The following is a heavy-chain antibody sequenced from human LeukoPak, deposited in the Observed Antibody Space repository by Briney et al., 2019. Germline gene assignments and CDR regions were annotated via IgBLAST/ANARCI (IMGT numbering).Heavy chain of an antibody. CDR3: ARFNTGYYYGSGSYDY. Sequence: ASVKVSCKASGYTFTSYYMHWVRQAPGQGLEWMGIINPSGGSTSYAQKFQGRVTMTRDTSISTAYMELSRLRSDDTAVYYCARFNTGYYYGSGSYDYWGQGTLVTVSS. V-gene: IGHV1-46*01. J-gene: IGHJ4*02. CDR2: INPSGGST. CDR1: GYTFTSYY. D-gene: IGHD3-10*01.